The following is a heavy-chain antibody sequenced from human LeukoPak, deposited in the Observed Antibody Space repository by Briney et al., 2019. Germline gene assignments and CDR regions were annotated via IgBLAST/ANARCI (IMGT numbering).Heavy chain of an antibody. CDR2: IYYSGST. J-gene: IGHJ4*02. V-gene: IGHV4-38-2*02. CDR1: GYSISSGYY. Sequence: SETLSLTCTVSGYSISSGYYWGWIRQPPGKGLEWIGSIYYSGSTYYNPSLKSRVTIFVDTSKNQFSLKLSSVTAADTAVYYCARLDDILTGTFDYWGQGTLVTVSS. D-gene: IGHD3-9*01. CDR3: ARLDDILTGTFDY.